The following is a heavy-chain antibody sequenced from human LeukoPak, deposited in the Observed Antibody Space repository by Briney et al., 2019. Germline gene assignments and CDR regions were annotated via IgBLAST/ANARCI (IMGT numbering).Heavy chain of an antibody. Sequence: GGSLRLSCAASGFIFSNNAMNWVRRTPGKGLEWVSSISGNGNEMNYSDSVKGRFTISRDNTRNSLYLQMDSLRVEDTAIYYCVRIPNGANFPNWFDPWGQGTLVTVSS. CDR2: ISGNGNEM. V-gene: IGHV3-21*01. D-gene: IGHD4/OR15-4a*01. J-gene: IGHJ5*02. CDR1: GFIFSNNA. CDR3: VRIPNGANFPNWFDP.